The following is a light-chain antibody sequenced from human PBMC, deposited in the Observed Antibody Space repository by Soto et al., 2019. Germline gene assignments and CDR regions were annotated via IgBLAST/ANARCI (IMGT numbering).Light chain of an antibody. V-gene: IGLV1-51*01. CDR2: ANN. J-gene: IGLJ2*01. CDR1: SSNIGNNY. Sequence: QAVVTQPPSVSAAPGQKVTISCSGSSSNIGNNYVSWYQQLPGTAPKLLIYANNKRPSGIPDRLSGSKSGTSATLGITGLQTGDEADYYCGTWDSSLSAVVFGGGTQLTVL. CDR3: GTWDSSLSAVV.